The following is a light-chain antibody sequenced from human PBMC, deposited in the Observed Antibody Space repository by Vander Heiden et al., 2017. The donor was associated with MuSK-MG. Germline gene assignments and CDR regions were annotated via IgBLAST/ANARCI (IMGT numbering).Light chain of an antibody. V-gene: IGKV1-5*03. CDR3: QQYNSDSPWT. Sequence: DIQMTQSPSTLSASVGDRVTIPCRASQSISSWLAWYQQKPGKAPKLLIYKAASLESGVPSRFSGSRSGTEFTLTISSLQPDDFATYYCQQYNSDSPWTFGQGTKVEIK. CDR2: KAA. J-gene: IGKJ1*01. CDR1: QSISSW.